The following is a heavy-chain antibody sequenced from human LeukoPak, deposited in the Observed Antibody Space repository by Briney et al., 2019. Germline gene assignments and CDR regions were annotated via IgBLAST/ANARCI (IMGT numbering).Heavy chain of an antibody. V-gene: IGHV4-59*01. CDR1: GASISSYY. CDR2: IYYSGST. CDR3: AKGYVSSGSYYTSFDY. J-gene: IGHJ4*02. Sequence: SETLSLTCTVSGASISSYYWSWIRQPPGKGLEWIGYIYYSGSTNYNPSLKSRVTISVDTSKNQFSLKLTSVTAADTAVYYCAKGYVSSGSYYTSFDYWGQGTLVTVSS. D-gene: IGHD3-10*01.